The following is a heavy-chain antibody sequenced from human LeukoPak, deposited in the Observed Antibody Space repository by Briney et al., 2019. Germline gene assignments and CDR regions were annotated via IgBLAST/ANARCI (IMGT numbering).Heavy chain of an antibody. V-gene: IGHV4-39*07. CDR3: ARLVATMVRGVITDFDY. J-gene: IGHJ4*02. D-gene: IGHD3-10*01. CDR2: IYYSGST. Sequence: SETLSLTCTVSGGSISSSSYYWGWIRQPPGKGLEGIGSIYYSGSTYYNPSLKSRVTISVDTSKNQFSLKLSSVTAADTAVYYCARLVATMVRGVITDFDYWGQGTLVTVSS. CDR1: GGSISSSSYY.